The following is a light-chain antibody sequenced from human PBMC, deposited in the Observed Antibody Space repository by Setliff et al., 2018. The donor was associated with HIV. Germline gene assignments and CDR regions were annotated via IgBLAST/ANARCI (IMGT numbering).Light chain of an antibody. CDR1: NIGSKS. CDR2: DDR. CDR3: QVWDSSSEIV. Sequence: SYELTQPPSVSVAPGKTARITCGGNNIGSKSVHWYQQKAGQAPVLVIYDDRDRPSGIPERFSGSNSGNTATLTLSRVEAGDEADYYCQVWDSSSEIVFGGGTKGTVL. J-gene: IGLJ2*01. V-gene: IGLV3-21*04.